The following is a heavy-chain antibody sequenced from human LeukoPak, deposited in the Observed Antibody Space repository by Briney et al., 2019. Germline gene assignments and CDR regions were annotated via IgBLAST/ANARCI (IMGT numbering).Heavy chain of an antibody. CDR2: IDPSDSYT. CDR1: GYSFTSYW. D-gene: IGHD3-10*01. Sequence: PGESLRISCKGSGYSFTSYWISWVRQMPGKGLEWMGRIDPSDSYTNYSPSFQGHVTISADKSISTAYLQWSSLKASDTAMYYCERHHRLTVLLWFGELDYWGQGTLVTVSS. J-gene: IGHJ4*02. V-gene: IGHV5-10-1*01. CDR3: ERHHRLTVLLWFGELDY.